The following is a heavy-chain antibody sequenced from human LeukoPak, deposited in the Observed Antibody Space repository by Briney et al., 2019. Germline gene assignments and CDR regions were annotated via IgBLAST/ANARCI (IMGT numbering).Heavy chain of an antibody. CDR1: GFTFSSYG. CDR2: ISYDGSNK. D-gene: IGHD3-22*01. Sequence: PGGSLRLSCAASGFTFSSYGMHWVRQAPGKGLEWVAVISYDGSNKYYADSVKGRFTISRDNSKNTLYLQMNSLRAEDTAVYYCAKSPEYYYDSSGYSYFDYWGQGTLVTVSS. V-gene: IGHV3-30*18. CDR3: AKSPEYYYDSSGYSYFDY. J-gene: IGHJ4*02.